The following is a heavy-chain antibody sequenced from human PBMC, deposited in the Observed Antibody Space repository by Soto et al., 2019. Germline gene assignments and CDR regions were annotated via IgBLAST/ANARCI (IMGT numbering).Heavy chain of an antibody. J-gene: IGHJ5*02. Sequence: SETLSLTCAVYGGSFSGYYWSWIRQPPGKGLEWIGEINHSGSTNYNPSLKSRVTISVDTSKNQFSLKLSSVTAADTAVYYCARVAPRFYYGSGSYGNWFDPRGQGTLVTVSS. V-gene: IGHV4-34*01. D-gene: IGHD3-10*01. CDR1: GGSFSGYY. CDR3: ARVAPRFYYGSGSYGNWFDP. CDR2: INHSGST.